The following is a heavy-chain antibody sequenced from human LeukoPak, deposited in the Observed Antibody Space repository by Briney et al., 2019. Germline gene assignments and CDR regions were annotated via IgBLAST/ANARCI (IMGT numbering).Heavy chain of an antibody. CDR1: GGSISSSNW. CDR2: IYHSGTT. CDR3: AKALSGSYYEDWFDP. J-gene: IGHJ5*02. D-gene: IGHD3-10*01. V-gene: IGHV4-4*02. Sequence: SGTLSLTCAVSGGSISSSNWWAWVRQPPGKGLEWIGEIYHSGTTNYNPSLKSRVTISVDKSKNLFSLSLTSVTAADTAVYYCAKALSGSYYEDWFDPWGQGTLVTVSS.